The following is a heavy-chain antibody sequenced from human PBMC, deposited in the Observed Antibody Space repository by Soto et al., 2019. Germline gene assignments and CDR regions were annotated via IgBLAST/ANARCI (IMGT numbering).Heavy chain of an antibody. Sequence: GGPLRLSCAASGFNFSNYVMHLVRQAPGKGLEWVAVISYDGSNKYYADSVKGRFTVSRDNSKNTLYLQMNSLRAEDTAVYYCAKGNLVVVPAAPRDYYYGMDVRGQGTTVTVSS. D-gene: IGHD2-2*01. CDR2: ISYDGSNK. J-gene: IGHJ6*02. CDR1: GFNFSNYV. V-gene: IGHV3-30*18. CDR3: AKGNLVVVPAAPRDYYYGMDV.